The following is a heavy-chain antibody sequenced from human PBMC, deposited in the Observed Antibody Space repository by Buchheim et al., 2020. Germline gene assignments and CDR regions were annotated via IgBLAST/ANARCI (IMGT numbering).Heavy chain of an antibody. CDR1: GGSINDGNYY. Sequence: QVQLQESGPGLVKPSETVSLTCTVSGGSINDGNYYWSWIRQPAGKGLEWIGRIYPRGSTNYNPSLKSRVTMSLHTSSKQFPLRLSSVTAAETAVYYCARGSSGWNYFDYWGQGIL. CDR2: IYPRGST. J-gene: IGHJ4*02. CDR3: ARGSSGWNYFDY. D-gene: IGHD6-19*01. V-gene: IGHV4-61*02.